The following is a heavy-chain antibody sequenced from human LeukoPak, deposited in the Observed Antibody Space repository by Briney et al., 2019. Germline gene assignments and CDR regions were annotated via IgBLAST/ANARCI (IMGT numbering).Heavy chain of an antibody. V-gene: IGHV1-8*01. J-gene: IGHJ6*03. CDR2: MNPNSGNT. Sequence: GASVKVSCKASGYTFTSYDINWVRQATGQGLEWMGWMNPNSGNTGYAQKFQGRVTITRNTSISTAYMELSSLRSEDTAVYYCARGVKGKYYYGSGSYSYYYYMDVWGKGTTVTISS. CDR3: ARGVKGKYYYGSGSYSYYYYMDV. D-gene: IGHD3-10*01. CDR1: GYTFTSYD.